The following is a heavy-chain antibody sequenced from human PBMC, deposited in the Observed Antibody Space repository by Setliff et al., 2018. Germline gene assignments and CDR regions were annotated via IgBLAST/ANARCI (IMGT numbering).Heavy chain of an antibody. CDR2: IHSSGST. J-gene: IGHJ5*02. D-gene: IGHD2-8*02. CDR3: ARALLWSGEGRFDP. Sequence: SETLSLTCTVSDVSISGYYWSWIRQPPGKGLEWIGYIHSSGSTNYSPSLKSRVTISIDTSKNQFSLKLNSVTATDTALYYCARALLWSGEGRFDPWGQGTLVTVSS. V-gene: IGHV4-4*08. CDR1: DVSISGYY.